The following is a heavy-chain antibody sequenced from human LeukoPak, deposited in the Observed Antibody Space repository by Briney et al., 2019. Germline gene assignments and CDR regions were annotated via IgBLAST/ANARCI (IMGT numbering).Heavy chain of an antibody. CDR1: GGSFSGYY. V-gene: IGHV4-34*01. Sequence: SETLSLTCAVYGGSFSGYYWSWIRQPPGKGLEWIGEINHSGSTNYNPSLKSRVTISVDTSKNQFSLKLSSVTAADTAVYYCARRLRWSKWGLDYWGQGTLVTVSS. J-gene: IGHJ4*02. D-gene: IGHD4-23*01. CDR3: ARRLRWSKWGLDY. CDR2: INHSGST.